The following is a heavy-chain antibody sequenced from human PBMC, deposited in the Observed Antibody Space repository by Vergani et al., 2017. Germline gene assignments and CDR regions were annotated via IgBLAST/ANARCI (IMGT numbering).Heavy chain of an antibody. Sequence: EVQLVESGGGLVKPGGSLRLSCAASGFTFSSYSMNWVRQAPGKGLEWVSSISSSSYIYYADSVKGRFTISRDNAKNSLYLQMNSLRAEDTAVYYCARDRIGDYYGSGMDVWGQGTTVTVSS. J-gene: IGHJ6*02. CDR3: ARDRIGDYYGSGMDV. D-gene: IGHD3-10*01. V-gene: IGHV3-21*01. CDR1: GFTFSSYS. CDR2: ISSSSYI.